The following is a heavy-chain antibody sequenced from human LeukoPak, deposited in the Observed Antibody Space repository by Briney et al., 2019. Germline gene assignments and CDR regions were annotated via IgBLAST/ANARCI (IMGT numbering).Heavy chain of an antibody. Sequence: PSETLSLTCAVSGYSISRGYYWGWIRQPPGKGLEWIGSIYHSGSTYYNPSLKSRVTISVDTSKNQFSLKLSSVTAADTAVYYCARDGIVVVPAAIYYYGMDVWGKGTTVTVSS. J-gene: IGHJ6*04. CDR1: GYSISRGYY. CDR3: ARDGIVVVPAAIYYYGMDV. CDR2: IYHSGST. V-gene: IGHV4-38-2*02. D-gene: IGHD2-2*01.